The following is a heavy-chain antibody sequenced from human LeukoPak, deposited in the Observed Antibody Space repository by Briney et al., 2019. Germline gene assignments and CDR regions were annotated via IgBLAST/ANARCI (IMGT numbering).Heavy chain of an antibody. J-gene: IGHJ6*03. V-gene: IGHV4-34*01. CDR1: GGTFSGYY. CDR2: MNPSGST. D-gene: IGHD3-22*01. Sequence: SETLSLTCAVYGGTFSGYYWTWIRQTPEKGLEWIGEMNPSGSTNYNPSLKSRVTISVDTSKNQFSLELSSVTAADTAVYYCARGRQDVTMIVVVMTAVSYYLDVWGKGTTVTVS. CDR3: ARGRQDVTMIVVVMTAVSYYLDV.